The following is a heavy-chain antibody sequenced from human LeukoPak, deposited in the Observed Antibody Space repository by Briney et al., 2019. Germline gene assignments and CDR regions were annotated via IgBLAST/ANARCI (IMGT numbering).Heavy chain of an antibody. Sequence: GGSLRLSCAASGFTFNMYGMGWARPPPGNWPEWVASIADSGGNTYYAASLKGRFTISRDNSRNTLSVQMNSLRAEDTAVYYCAKGHNNYYFTIDYWGQGTLVTVSS. D-gene: IGHD2/OR15-2a*01. CDR3: AKGHNNYYFTIDY. CDR1: GFTFNMYG. V-gene: IGHV3-23*01. J-gene: IGHJ4*02. CDR2: IADSGGNT.